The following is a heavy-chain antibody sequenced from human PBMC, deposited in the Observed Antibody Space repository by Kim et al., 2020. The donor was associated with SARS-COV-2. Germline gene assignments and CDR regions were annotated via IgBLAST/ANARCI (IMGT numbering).Heavy chain of an antibody. Sequence: GGSLRLSCAASGFTFSTYAMHWVRQAPGKGLEYVAIISTNGDITYYANSVKGRFTISRDNSKNTLYLQMGSLRVEDMGVYYCSRVRHYGSTYYALDVWGQGTTVTVSS. J-gene: IGHJ6*01. D-gene: IGHD3-10*01. CDR1: GFTFSTYA. CDR3: SRVRHYGSTYYALDV. V-gene: IGHV3-64*01. CDR2: ISTNGDIT.